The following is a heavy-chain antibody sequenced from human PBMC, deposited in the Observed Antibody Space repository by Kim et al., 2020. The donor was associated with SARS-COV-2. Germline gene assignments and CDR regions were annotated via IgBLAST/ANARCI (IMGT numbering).Heavy chain of an antibody. J-gene: IGHJ5*01. CDR1: GFTFRSYS. V-gene: IGHV3-21*01. Sequence: GGSLRLSCEGSGFTFRSYSMNWVRQAPGKGLEWVSFISTSGSYVYYADSVKGRFTISRDNVRNSLYLEMKSLRGEDTAIYFCASGPPPPGDFYSWG. CDR2: ISTSGSYV. CDR3: ASGPPPPGDFYS.